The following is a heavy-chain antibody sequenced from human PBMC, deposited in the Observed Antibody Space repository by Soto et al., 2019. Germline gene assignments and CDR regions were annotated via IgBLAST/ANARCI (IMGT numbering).Heavy chain of an antibody. V-gene: IGHV3-48*01. CDR3: ARGKPVATSSTIPNRPNNWFDP. CDR2: FSSSSITI. D-gene: IGHD2-2*01. Sequence: PGGSLRLSCAASGFTFSSYSMNWVRQAPGKGLEWVSYFSSSSITIYYVDSVKCRFTISRDNANNSLYLHMNSLRAEDTAVYYCARGKPVATSSTIPNRPNNWFDPWGQGTLVTVSS. CDR1: GFTFSSYS. J-gene: IGHJ5*02.